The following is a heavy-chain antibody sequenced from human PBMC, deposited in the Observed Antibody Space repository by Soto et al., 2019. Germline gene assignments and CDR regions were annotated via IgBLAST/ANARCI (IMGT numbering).Heavy chain of an antibody. Sequence: PGGSLRLSCAASGFTFSSNAMSWFRQAPGKGRWWAEEIRGTGGRTYCAYSVKRRFTISSDKTKNTMYLQMNSLRADATAVYYCANPRGVAATSGCMDGWGQGTTVTVAS. CDR2: IRGTGGRT. CDR1: GFTFSSNA. J-gene: IGHJ6*02. D-gene: IGHD2-15*01. CDR3: ANPRGVAATSGCMDG. V-gene: IGHV3-23*01.